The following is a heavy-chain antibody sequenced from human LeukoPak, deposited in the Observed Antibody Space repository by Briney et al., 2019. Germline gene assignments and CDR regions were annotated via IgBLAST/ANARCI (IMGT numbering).Heavy chain of an antibody. CDR1: GFTFSTYE. CDR3: ARDVRTPTFFPYYYGSGSYGNWFDP. CDR2: ISSSGSVV. J-gene: IGHJ5*02. D-gene: IGHD3-10*01. Sequence: PGGSLRLSCVASGFTFSTYEMTWVRRAPGKGLEWVSYISSSGSVVYYADSVKGRFTFSRDNAMNSLYLQMNSLRAEDTAVYYCARDVRTPTFFPYYYGSGSYGNWFDPWGQGTLVTVSS. V-gene: IGHV3-48*03.